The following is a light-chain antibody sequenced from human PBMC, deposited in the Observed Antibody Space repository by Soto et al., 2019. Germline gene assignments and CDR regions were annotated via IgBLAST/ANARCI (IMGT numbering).Light chain of an antibody. CDR3: QQYGSSPRT. J-gene: IGKJ1*01. CDR1: QSVSSGY. V-gene: IGKV3-20*01. CDR2: GAS. Sequence: EIVLTQSPGTLSLSPGERATLSCRASQSVSSGYLAWYQHKPGQAPRLLIFGASIRSAGIPDRFTGSGSGADFTLSISRLEPEDFAVYYCQQYGSSPRTFGHGTKVEIK.